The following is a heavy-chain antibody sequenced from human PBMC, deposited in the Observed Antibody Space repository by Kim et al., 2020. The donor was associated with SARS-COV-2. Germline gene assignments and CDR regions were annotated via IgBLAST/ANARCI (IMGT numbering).Heavy chain of an antibody. V-gene: IGHV4-39*01. CDR3: ARSIAVAGLYYFDL. J-gene: IGHJ4*02. CDR2: SYHTGKT. Sequence: SETLSLTCSVSGGSINSGAYYWGWVRQPPGKGLEWLATSYHTGKTFYSASLKARVSMSMDPSKNQLSLRLGSVTAADTATYFCARSIAVAGLYYFDLWGQGALVSVSS. D-gene: IGHD6-19*01. CDR1: GGSINSGAYY.